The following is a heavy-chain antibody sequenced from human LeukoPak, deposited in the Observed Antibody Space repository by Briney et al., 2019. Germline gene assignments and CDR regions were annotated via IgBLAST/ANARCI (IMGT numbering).Heavy chain of an antibody. CDR3: ARVRWSYGDSARGGMDV. J-gene: IGHJ6*02. D-gene: IGHD4-17*01. CDR2: ISSSSSYI. Sequence: GGSLRLSCAASGFTFSSYSMNWVRQAPGKGLEWVSSISSSSSYIYYADSVKGRFTISRDNAKNSLYLQMNSLRAEDTAVYYCARVRWSYGDSARGGMDVWGQGTTVTVSS. V-gene: IGHV3-21*01. CDR1: GFTFSSYS.